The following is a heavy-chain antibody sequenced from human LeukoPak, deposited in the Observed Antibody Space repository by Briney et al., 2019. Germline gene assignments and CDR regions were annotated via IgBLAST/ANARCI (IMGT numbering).Heavy chain of an antibody. V-gene: IGHV3-33*06. CDR3: AKGPSGGSYYFDY. J-gene: IGHJ4*02. Sequence: GGSLRLSCAASGFTFSSYGMHWVRQAPGKGLEWVAVIWYDGSNKYYADSVKGRFTISRDNSKSTLYLQMNSLRAEDTAVYYCAKGPSGGSYYFDYWGQGTLVTVSS. CDR2: IWYDGSNK. D-gene: IGHD2-15*01. CDR1: GFTFSSYG.